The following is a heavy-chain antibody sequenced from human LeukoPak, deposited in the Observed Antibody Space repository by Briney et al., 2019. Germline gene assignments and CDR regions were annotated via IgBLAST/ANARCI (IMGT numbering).Heavy chain of an antibody. J-gene: IGHJ4*02. CDR3: ARDYYGSARNFDY. V-gene: IGHV1-18*01. D-gene: IGHD3-10*01. Sequence: ASVKVSCKASGYSSTNYGISWVRQAPGQGLEWMGWISGYSGNTNYAQKLQGRVTMATDTSTSTAYMELRSLRSDDTAVYYCARDYYGSARNFDYWGQGTLVTVSS. CDR1: GYSSTNYG. CDR2: ISGYSGNT.